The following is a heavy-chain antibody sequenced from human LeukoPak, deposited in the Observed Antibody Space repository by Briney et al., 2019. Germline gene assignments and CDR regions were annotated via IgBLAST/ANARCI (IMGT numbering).Heavy chain of an antibody. D-gene: IGHD2-2*02. V-gene: IGHV3-30*04. Sequence: GGSLRLSCAASGFTFSSYAMHWVRQAPGKGLEWVAVISYDGSNKYYADSVKGRFTIFRDNSKNTLYLQMNSLRAEDTAVYYCARVPAAIYALDYWGQGTLVTVSS. J-gene: IGHJ4*02. CDR2: ISYDGSNK. CDR1: GFTFSSYA. CDR3: ARVPAAIYALDY.